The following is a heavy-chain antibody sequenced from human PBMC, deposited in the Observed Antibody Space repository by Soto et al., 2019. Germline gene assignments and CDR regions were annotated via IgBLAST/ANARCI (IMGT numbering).Heavy chain of an antibody. CDR3: AKDHLGELSLYSDH. Sequence: GGSLRRSCAASGFTFSSYAMSWVRQAPGKGLEWVSAISGSGGSTYYADSVKGRFTISRDNSKNTLYLQMNSLRAEDTAVYYCAKDHLGELSLYSDHWGQGTLVTVSS. J-gene: IGHJ4*02. CDR1: GFTFSSYA. D-gene: IGHD3-16*02. V-gene: IGHV3-23*01. CDR2: ISGSGGST.